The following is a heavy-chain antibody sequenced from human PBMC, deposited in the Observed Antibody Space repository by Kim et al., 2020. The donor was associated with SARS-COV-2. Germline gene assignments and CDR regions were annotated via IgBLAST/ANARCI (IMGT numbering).Heavy chain of an antibody. Sequence: SETLSLTCAVSGGSVRRGDYYWTWVRQFPGKGLEWIGNIDYSGSTKYNPSLRSRLAISLDTSNNRFSLRLSSVTAADTAVYFCARDVAILDTRWFDPWGQGTLVTVSS. CDR2: IDYSGST. D-gene: IGHD2-2*02. CDR3: ARDVAILDTRWFDP. V-gene: IGHV4-31*11. J-gene: IGHJ5*02. CDR1: GGSVRRGDYY.